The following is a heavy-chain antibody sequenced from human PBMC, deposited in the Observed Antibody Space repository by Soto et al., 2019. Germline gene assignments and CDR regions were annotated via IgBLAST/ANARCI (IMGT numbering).Heavy chain of an antibody. Sequence: QVQLQESGPGLVKPSETLSLTCTVSGGSISSYYWSWIRQPPGKGLEWIGYIYYSGSTNYNPSLKRRATLSVDPSKTQFSLKLSSVTAADTAVYYCARFNWYFDLWGRGTLVTVSS. CDR3: ARFNWYFDL. V-gene: IGHV4-59*08. CDR2: IYYSGST. CDR1: GGSISSYY. J-gene: IGHJ2*01.